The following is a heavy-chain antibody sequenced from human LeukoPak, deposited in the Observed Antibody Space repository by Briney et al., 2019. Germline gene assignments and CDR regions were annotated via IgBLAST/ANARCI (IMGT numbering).Heavy chain of an antibody. J-gene: IGHJ3*02. CDR3: ARDALEAFDI. CDR1: GGSISSGGYY. CDR2: IYYSRST. D-gene: IGHD1-1*01. V-gene: IGHV4-31*11. Sequence: SETLSLTCAVSGGSISSGGYYWSWIRQHPGKGLEWIGYIYYSRSTYYNPSLKSRVTISVDTSKNQFSLKLSSVTAADTAVYYCARDALEAFDIWGQGTMVTVSS.